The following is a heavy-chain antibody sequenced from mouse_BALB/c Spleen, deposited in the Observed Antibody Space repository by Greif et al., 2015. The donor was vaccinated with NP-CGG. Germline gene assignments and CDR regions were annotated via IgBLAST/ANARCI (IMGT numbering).Heavy chain of an antibody. CDR1: GYIFTSYY. Sequence: QVQLQQPGAELVKPGASVKLSCKASGYIFTSYYMYWVKQRPGQGLEWIGGINPSNGGTNFNEKFKSKATLTVDKSSSTAYMQLSSLTSEDSAVYYCTRGGYYAMDYWGQGTSVTVSS. D-gene: IGHD1-1*02. J-gene: IGHJ4*01. CDR3: TRGGYYAMDY. V-gene: IGHV1S81*02. CDR2: INPSNGGT.